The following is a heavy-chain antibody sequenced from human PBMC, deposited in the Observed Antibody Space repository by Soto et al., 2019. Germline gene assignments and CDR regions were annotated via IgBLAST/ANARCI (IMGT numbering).Heavy chain of an antibody. Sequence: QVQLVQSGAEVKKPGSSVKVSCKASGGTFSSYAISWVRQAPGQGLEWMGGIIPIFGTANYAQKFQGRVTITADKSTSTAYMELSSLRSEDMAVYYCARDYSIFGVVITHYYYYGMDVWGQGTTVTVSS. CDR3: ARDYSIFGVVITHYYYYGMDV. CDR1: GGTFSSYA. D-gene: IGHD3-3*01. V-gene: IGHV1-69*06. CDR2: IIPIFGTA. J-gene: IGHJ6*02.